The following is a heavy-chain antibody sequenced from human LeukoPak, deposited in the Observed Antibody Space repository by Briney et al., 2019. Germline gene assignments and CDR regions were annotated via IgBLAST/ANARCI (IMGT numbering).Heavy chain of an antibody. CDR2: ISSSSSTI. CDR1: GFTFSSYS. CDR3: ASATRAVVTGSAFDC. J-gene: IGHJ4*02. D-gene: IGHD2-21*02. Sequence: PGGSLRLSCAASGFTFSSYSMNWVRQAPGKGLEWVSYISSSSSTIYYADSVKGRFTISRDNAKNSLYLQMNSLRAEDTAVYYCASATRAVVTGSAFDCWGQGTLVTVSS. V-gene: IGHV3-48*01.